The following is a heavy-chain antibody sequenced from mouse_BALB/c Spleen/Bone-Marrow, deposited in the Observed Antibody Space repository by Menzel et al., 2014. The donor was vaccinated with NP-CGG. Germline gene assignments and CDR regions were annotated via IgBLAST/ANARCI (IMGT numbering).Heavy chain of an antibody. CDR1: GFNIKDTY. CDR2: IDPANGNT. J-gene: IGHJ2*01. CDR3: ASYYRYSFDY. V-gene: IGHV14-3*02. D-gene: IGHD2-14*01. Sequence: EVKVVESGAELVKPGASVKLSCTGSGFNIKDTYMHWVKQRPEQGLEWIGRIDPANGNTKYDPKFQGKATITADTSSNTAYLQLSSLTSEDTAVYYCASYYRYSFDYWGQGTTLTVSS.